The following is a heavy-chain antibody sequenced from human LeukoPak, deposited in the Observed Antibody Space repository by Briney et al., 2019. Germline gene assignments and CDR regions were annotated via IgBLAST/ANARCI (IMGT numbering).Heavy chain of an antibody. CDR1: GFTFSRYW. J-gene: IGHJ3*02. CDR3: AKLHYDILTGYFPDAFDI. Sequence: GGSLRLSCAASGFTFSRYWMHWVRQAPGKGLVWVSRADYDGSDTSYADSVRGRFTISRDNSKNTLYLQMNSLRAEDTAVYYCAKLHYDILTGYFPDAFDIWGQGTMVTVSS. V-gene: IGHV3-74*01. CDR2: ADYDGSDT. D-gene: IGHD3-9*01.